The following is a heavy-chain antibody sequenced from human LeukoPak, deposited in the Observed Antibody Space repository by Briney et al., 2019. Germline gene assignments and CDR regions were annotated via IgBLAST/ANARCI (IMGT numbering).Heavy chain of an antibody. Sequence: ASVKVSCKASGYTFTSYGISWVRQAPGQGLEWMGLINPRDGSTTYAQRFQGRVTMTRETSTSTVYMDLSNLRSDDTAVYYCAKSYGSGRAHDFWGQGTLVTVSS. CDR3: AKSYGSGRAHDF. J-gene: IGHJ4*02. CDR1: GYTFTSYG. V-gene: IGHV1-46*01. CDR2: INPRDGST. D-gene: IGHD3-10*01.